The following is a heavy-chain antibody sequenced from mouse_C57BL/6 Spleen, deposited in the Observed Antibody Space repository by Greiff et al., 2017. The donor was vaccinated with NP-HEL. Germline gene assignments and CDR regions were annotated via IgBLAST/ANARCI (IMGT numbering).Heavy chain of an antibody. CDR1: GYTFTSYW. D-gene: IGHD1-1*01. Sequence: QVQLKQPGAELVRPGTSVKLSCKASGYTFTSYWMHWVKQRPGQGLEWIGVIDPSDSYTNYNQKFKGKATLTVDTSSSTAYMQLSSLTSEDSAVYYCARGYGSSYYFDYWGKGTTLTVSS. CDR3: ARGYGSSYYFDY. V-gene: IGHV1-59*01. CDR2: IDPSDSYT. J-gene: IGHJ2*01.